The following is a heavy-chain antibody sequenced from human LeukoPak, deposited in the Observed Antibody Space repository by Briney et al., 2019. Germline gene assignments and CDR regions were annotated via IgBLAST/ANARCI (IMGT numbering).Heavy chain of an antibody. J-gene: IGHJ4*02. CDR2: IYYSGST. D-gene: IGHD1-26*01. CDR3: ARSHQSGYLDY. Sequence: SETLSLTCTVSGGSISSGGYYWSWIRQHPGKGLEWIGYIYYSGSTYYNPSLKNRVTISVDTSKNQFSLKLSSVTAADTAVYYCARSHQSGYLDYWGQGTLVTVSS. V-gene: IGHV4-31*03. CDR1: GGSISSGGYY.